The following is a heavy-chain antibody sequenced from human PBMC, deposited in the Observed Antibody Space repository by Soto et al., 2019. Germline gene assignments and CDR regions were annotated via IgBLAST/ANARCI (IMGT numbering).Heavy chain of an antibody. CDR3: ARDGCSGGSCYMFDY. CDR2: IYYSGST. J-gene: IGHJ4*02. V-gene: IGHV4-61*01. Sequence: SETLSLTCTVSGGSVSSGSYYWSWIRQPPGKGLEWIGYIYYSGSTNYNPSLKSRVTISVNNSKNQFSLKLSSVTAADTAVYYCARDGCSGGSCYMFDYWGQGTMVTVSS. D-gene: IGHD2-15*01. CDR1: GGSVSSGSYY.